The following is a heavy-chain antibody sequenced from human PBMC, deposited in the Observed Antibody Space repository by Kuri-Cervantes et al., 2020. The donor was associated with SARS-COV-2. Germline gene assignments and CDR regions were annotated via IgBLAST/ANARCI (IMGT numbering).Heavy chain of an antibody. J-gene: IGHJ6*02. V-gene: IGHV1-69*06. Sequence: SVKVSCKASGGTFSSDGINWVRQAPGQGLEWMGGVIPIFATANYAQKFQGRVTITADKSTSTAYMELSNLQSEDTAVYYCARDQIPVSPTDYQYGLDVWGQGTTVTVSS. CDR2: VIPIFATA. D-gene: IGHD5/OR15-5a*01. CDR3: ARDQIPVSPTDYQYGLDV. CDR1: GGTFSSDG.